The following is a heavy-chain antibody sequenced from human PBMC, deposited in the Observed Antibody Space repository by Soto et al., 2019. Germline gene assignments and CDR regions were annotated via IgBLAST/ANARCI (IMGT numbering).Heavy chain of an antibody. CDR1: GFTFSDHH. CDR3: ARDESSGTSGAFDI. CDR2: TRNKAKSYTT. J-gene: IGHJ3*02. Sequence: GGSLRLSCAASGFTFSDHHIDWVRQAPGKGLEWIGRTRNKAKSYTTEYAASVKGRFTISRDDSKSSVFLQMNSLKIEDTAVYYCARDESSGTSGAFDIWGQGTMVTVSS. V-gene: IGHV3-72*01. D-gene: IGHD6-25*01.